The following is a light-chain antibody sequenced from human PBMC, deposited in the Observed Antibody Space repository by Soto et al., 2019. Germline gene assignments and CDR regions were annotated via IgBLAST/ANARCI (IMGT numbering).Light chain of an antibody. CDR3: MQTIQLPII. CDR1: QSLQHSDGKSY. V-gene: IGKV2D-29*02. J-gene: IGKJ5*01. CDR2: AVS. Sequence: DIVMTQTPLSLSVTPGQPASISCKSSQSLQHSDGKSYLFWFLQKPGQSPQLLISAVSNRFSGVPDRLSGSGSGTDFTLKISRVEAEDVGVYYCMQTIQLPIIFGQGTRLEIK.